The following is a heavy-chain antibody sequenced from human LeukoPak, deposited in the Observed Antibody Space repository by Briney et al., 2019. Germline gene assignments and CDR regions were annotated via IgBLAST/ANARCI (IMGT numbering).Heavy chain of an antibody. V-gene: IGHV1-69*04. CDR3: ARGIVVVPAGMGNWYFDL. J-gene: IGHJ2*01. D-gene: IGHD2-2*01. Sequence: SVKVSCKASGGTFSSYAISWVRQAPGQGLEWMGRIIPILGIANYAQKFQGRVTITADESTRTVYMELSSVRFDDTAVYFCARGIVVVPAGMGNWYFDLWGRGTLVTVSS. CDR1: GGTFSSYA. CDR2: IIPILGIA.